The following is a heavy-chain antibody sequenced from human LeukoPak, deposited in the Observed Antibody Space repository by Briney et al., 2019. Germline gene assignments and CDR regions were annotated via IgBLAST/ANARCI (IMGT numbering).Heavy chain of an antibody. D-gene: IGHD3-22*01. J-gene: IGHJ4*02. V-gene: IGHV4-59*01. Sequence: SETLSLTCTVSGGSISSYYWSWIRQPPGKGLEWIGYIYYSGSTNYNPSLKSRVTISVDTSKNQFSLKLSSVTAADTAVYYCARIVGPYYYDSSGYYGTYDYWAREPWSPSPQ. CDR2: IYYSGST. CDR1: GGSISSYY. CDR3: ARIVGPYYYDSSGYYGTYDY.